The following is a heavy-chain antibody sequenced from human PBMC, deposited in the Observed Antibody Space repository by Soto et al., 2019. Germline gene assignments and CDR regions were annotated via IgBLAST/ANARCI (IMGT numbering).Heavy chain of an antibody. D-gene: IGHD3-3*01. CDR2: ISPDGTTT. CDR1: GFTFSGDW. V-gene: IGHV3-74*01. Sequence: GGSLTLSCVASGFTFSGDWMHWVRQVPGKGLVWVSRISPDGTTTYYADSVKGRFTISRDNAKNTLYLQMNGLRADDTAVYYCSRGRSPYYGYFDPWGPGTLVTVSS. CDR3: SRGRSPYYGYFDP. J-gene: IGHJ5*02.